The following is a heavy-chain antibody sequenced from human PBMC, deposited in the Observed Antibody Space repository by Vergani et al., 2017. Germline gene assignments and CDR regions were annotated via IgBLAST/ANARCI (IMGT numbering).Heavy chain of an antibody. CDR2: INHSGST. CDR3: ARERYGSGSYYNVNFDY. Sequence: QVQLQQWGAGLLKPSETLSLTCAVYGGSFSGYYWSWIRQPPGKGLEWIGEINHSGSTNYNPSLKSRVTISVDTSKTQFSLKLSSVTAADTAVYYCARERYGSGSYYNVNFDYWGQGTLVTVSS. J-gene: IGHJ4*02. V-gene: IGHV4-34*01. CDR1: GGSFSGYY. D-gene: IGHD3-10*01.